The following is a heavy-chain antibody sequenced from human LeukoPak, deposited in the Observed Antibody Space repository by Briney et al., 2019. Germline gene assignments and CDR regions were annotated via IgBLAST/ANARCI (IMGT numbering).Heavy chain of an antibody. Sequence: ASVKVSCKASGYTFTGYYMHWVRQAPGQGLEWMGWINPNSGGTNYAQKFQGRVTMTRDTSKNQFSLKLSSVTAADTAVYYCARAQRTEYDILTGYIFDYWGQGTLVTVSS. CDR2: INPNSGGT. J-gene: IGHJ4*02. V-gene: IGHV1-2*02. CDR3: ARAQRTEYDILTGYIFDY. D-gene: IGHD3-9*01. CDR1: GYTFTGYY.